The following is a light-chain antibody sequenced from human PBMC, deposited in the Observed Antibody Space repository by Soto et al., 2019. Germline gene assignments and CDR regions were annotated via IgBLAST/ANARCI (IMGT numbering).Light chain of an antibody. CDR1: QSVSSY. CDR2: EAS. Sequence: EIVVTQSPATLPLSPGERATLSCRASQSVSSYLAWYQQKPGQAPRLLIYEASNRATGIPASFRGSGSGTDFTLNSSSLEPEDVSVYYCQPRSNWQGATCGGGTKVEIK. J-gene: IGKJ4*01. V-gene: IGKV3-11*01. CDR3: QPRSNWQGAT.